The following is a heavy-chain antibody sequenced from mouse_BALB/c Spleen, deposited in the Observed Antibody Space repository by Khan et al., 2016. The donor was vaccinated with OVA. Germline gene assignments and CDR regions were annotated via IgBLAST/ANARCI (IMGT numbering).Heavy chain of an antibody. D-gene: IGHD2-3*01. CDR3: ARGDGYYVYFDY. CDR2: IYPGSDNA. V-gene: IGHV1-77*01. Sequence: QVQLKQSGPELVKPGASVKMSCKASGYTFTYYVITWVKQRTGQGLEWIGEIYPGSDNAYYNERFMGKATLTADKSSNTTHMQLSSLTSEDSAVYFCARGDGYYVYFDYWGQGTTLTVSS. J-gene: IGHJ2*01. CDR1: GYTFTYYV.